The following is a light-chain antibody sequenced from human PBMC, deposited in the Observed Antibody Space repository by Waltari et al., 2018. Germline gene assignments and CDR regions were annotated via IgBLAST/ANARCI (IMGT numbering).Light chain of an antibody. CDR3: QSYDSSLSASV. Sequence: QSVLTQPPSVSGAPGQRVTISCTGSTSNIGAGYDVHWYQQLPGTAPKLLIYDNTNRPSGVPDRFSGSKSGTSASLAITGLQPEDEADYYCQSYDSSLSASVFGGGTKLTVL. CDR2: DNT. J-gene: IGLJ2*01. V-gene: IGLV1-40*01. CDR1: TSNIGAGYD.